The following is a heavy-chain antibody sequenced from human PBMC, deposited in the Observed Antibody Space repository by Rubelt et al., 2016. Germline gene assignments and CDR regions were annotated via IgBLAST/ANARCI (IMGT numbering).Heavy chain of an antibody. CDR3: ARKRPPPRGHYGSGNSYYYYGMDV. V-gene: IGHV4-34*01. D-gene: IGHD3-10*01. CDR2: T. Sequence: TNYNPSLKSRVTISVDTSKNQFSLKLSSVTAADTAVYYCARKRPPPRGHYGSGNSYYYYGMDVWGQGTTVTVSS. J-gene: IGHJ6*02.